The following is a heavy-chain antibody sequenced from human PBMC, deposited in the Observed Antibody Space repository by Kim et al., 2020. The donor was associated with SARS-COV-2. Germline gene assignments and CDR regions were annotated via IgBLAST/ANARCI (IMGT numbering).Heavy chain of an antibody. Sequence: SETLSLTCTVSGGSMSPYYWSWIRQPPGKGLEWIGHVYYSGSTTSNPSLKRRVTISLDTSKNQYSLRLTSVTAAATAIYVCARQTSSSPLYWFYPWGQGT. CDR1: GGSMSPYY. D-gene: IGHD6-6*01. V-gene: IGHV4-59*13. J-gene: IGHJ5*02. CDR3: ARQTSSSPLYWFYP. CDR2: VYYSGST.